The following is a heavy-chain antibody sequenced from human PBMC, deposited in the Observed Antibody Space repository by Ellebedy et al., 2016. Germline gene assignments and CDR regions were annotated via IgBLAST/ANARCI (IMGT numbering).Heavy chain of an antibody. Sequence: ASVKVSCXASGYTFTGYFIHWVRQAPGQGLEWMGWMNCNSGDTDYAQKFQGRVTMTRNTSISTAYMELSSLRSEDTAVYYCARDSPPRSITIFGVVTSHTTYYYMDVWGKGTTVTVSS. D-gene: IGHD3-3*01. CDR1: GYTFTGYF. J-gene: IGHJ6*03. V-gene: IGHV1-8*02. CDR3: ARDSPPRSITIFGVVTSHTTYYYMDV. CDR2: MNCNSGDT.